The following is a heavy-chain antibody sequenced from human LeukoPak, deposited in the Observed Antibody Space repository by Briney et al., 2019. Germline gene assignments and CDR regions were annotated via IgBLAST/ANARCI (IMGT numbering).Heavy chain of an antibody. J-gene: IGHJ4*02. V-gene: IGHV3-21*01. CDR3: ARPLYYGGNLNY. Sequence: GGPLRLSCAASGFTFSSYSMNWVRQAPGKGLEWVSSISSSSYIYYADSVKGRFTISRDNAKNSLYLQMNSLRAEDTAVYYCARPLYYGGNLNYWGQGTLVTVSS. CDR2: ISSSSYI. D-gene: IGHD4-23*01. CDR1: GFTFSSYS.